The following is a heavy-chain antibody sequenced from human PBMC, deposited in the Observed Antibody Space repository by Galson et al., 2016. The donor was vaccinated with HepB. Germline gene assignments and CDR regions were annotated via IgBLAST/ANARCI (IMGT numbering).Heavy chain of an antibody. V-gene: IGHV3-30*18. CDR3: AKELVVVVLHYGMDV. CDR2: ISYDGSNK. CDR1: GFTFGSYG. J-gene: IGHJ6*04. Sequence: SLRLSCAASGFTFGSYGMHWVRQAPGKGLEWVAVISYDGSNKYYADSVKGRFTISRDNSTSTLYLQMNGLRAEDTAVYYCAKELVVVVLHYGMDVWGRGTTVTVSS. D-gene: IGHD2-15*01.